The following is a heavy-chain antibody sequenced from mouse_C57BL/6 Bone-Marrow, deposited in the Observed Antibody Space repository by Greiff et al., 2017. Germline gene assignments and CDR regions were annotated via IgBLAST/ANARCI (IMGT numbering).Heavy chain of an antibody. CDR2: IDPEDGET. D-gene: IGHD1-1*01. Sequence: EVQLQQSGAELLKPGASVKLSCTASGFNIKDYYMPWVKQRTEQGLEWIGRIDPEDGETKYAPKLQGKATITADTSSNTAYLQLSSLTSEDTAVYYCARDYGWYFDVWGTGTTVTVSS. CDR3: ARDYGWYFDV. CDR1: GFNIKDYY. V-gene: IGHV14-2*01. J-gene: IGHJ1*03.